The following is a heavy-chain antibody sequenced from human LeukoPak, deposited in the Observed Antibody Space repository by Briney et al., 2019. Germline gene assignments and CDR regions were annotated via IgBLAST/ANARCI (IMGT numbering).Heavy chain of an antibody. D-gene: IGHD3-22*01. Sequence: GGSLRLSCGASGFTFSDYWMSWVRQAPGKGLEWVSYITSSGSTIYYADSVKGRFTISRDNAKNSLYLQMNSLRAEDTAVYYCARANYYDISGYDYWGQGTLVTVSS. CDR1: GFTFSDYW. J-gene: IGHJ4*02. V-gene: IGHV3-11*04. CDR3: ARANYYDISGYDY. CDR2: ITSSGSTI.